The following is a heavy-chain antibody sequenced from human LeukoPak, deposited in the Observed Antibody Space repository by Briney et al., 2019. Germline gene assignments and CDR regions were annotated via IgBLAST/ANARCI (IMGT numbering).Heavy chain of an antibody. CDR1: GFTFSSYA. V-gene: IGHV3-30-3*01. J-gene: IGHJ4*02. CDR2: ISYDGSNK. CDR3: ARDVGSSGYRNFDY. D-gene: IGHD3-22*01. Sequence: PGRSLRLSCAASGFTFSSYAMHWVRQAPGKGLEWVAVISYDGSNKYYADSVKGRFTISRDNSKNTLYLQMNSLRAEDTAVYYCARDVGSSGYRNFDYWGQGTLVTVSS.